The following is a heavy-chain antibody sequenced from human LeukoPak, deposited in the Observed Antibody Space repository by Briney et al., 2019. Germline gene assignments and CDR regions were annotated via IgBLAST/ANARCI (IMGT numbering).Heavy chain of an antibody. CDR3: ARLSNYYDRSGGDY. D-gene: IGHD3-22*01. Sequence: ASVKVSCKASGYTFTSNAMNWVRQAPGQRLEWLGIINPSGGSTSYAQKFQGRVTMTRDMSTSTVYMELSSLRSEDTAVYYCARLSNYYDRSGGDYWGQGTLVTVSS. J-gene: IGHJ4*02. V-gene: IGHV1-46*01. CDR1: GYTFTSNA. CDR2: INPSGGST.